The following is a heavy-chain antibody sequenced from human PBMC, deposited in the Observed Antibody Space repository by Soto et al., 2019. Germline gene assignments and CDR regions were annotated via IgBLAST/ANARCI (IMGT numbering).Heavy chain of an antibody. V-gene: IGHV4-59*01. D-gene: IGHD5-18*01. CDR1: GGSFSGYY. J-gene: IGHJ5*02. Sequence: SETLSLTCAVYGGSFSGYYWSWIRQPPGKGLEWIGYIYYSGSTNYNPSLKSRVTISVDTSKNQFSLKLSSVTAADTAVYYCARDDGYSYGYPEYNWFDPWGQGTLVTVSS. CDR2: IYYSGST. CDR3: ARDDGYSYGYPEYNWFDP.